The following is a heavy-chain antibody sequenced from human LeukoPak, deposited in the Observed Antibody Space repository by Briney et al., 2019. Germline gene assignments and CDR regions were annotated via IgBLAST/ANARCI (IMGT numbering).Heavy chain of an antibody. D-gene: IGHD3-22*01. V-gene: IGHV4-38-2*02. CDR2: VYYSGST. CDR3: ARYYDSSGYYPRYFDY. J-gene: IGHJ4*02. Sequence: SETLSLTCTVSGYSISSGYYWGWTRQPPGKGLEWIGNVYYSGSTYYNPSLKSRVTISVDTSKNQFSLKLSSVTAADTAVYYCARYYDSSGYYPRYFDYWGQGTLVTVSS. CDR1: GYSISSGYY.